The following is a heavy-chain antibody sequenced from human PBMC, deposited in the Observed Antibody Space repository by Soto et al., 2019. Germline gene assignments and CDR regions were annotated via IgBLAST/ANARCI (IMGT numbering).Heavy chain of an antibody. Sequence: SETLSLTCSVSGGSITSSSHYWGWIRQPPGKGLESIANIYYDGNTYYNPSLKSRVTISLDTSKNQFSLKLSSVTAADTAVYYCARVWGGAFEIWGQGTMVTVSS. J-gene: IGHJ3*02. V-gene: IGHV4-39*07. D-gene: IGHD3-10*01. CDR2: IYYDGNT. CDR3: ARVWGGAFEI. CDR1: GGSITSSSHY.